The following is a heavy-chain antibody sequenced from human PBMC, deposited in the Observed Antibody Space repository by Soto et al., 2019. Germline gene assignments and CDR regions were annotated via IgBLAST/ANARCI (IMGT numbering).Heavy chain of an antibody. CDR2: INPSGGST. D-gene: IGHD3-3*01. V-gene: IGHV1-46*01. CDR3: ARAHDFWSGYYSFDY. CDR1: GYTFTSYY. J-gene: IGHJ4*02. Sequence: ASAKVSCKASGYTFTSYYMHWVRQAPGQGLEWMGIINPSGGSTSYAQKFQGRVTMTRDTSTSTVYMELSSLRSEDTAVYYCARAHDFWSGYYSFDYWGQGTLVTVSS.